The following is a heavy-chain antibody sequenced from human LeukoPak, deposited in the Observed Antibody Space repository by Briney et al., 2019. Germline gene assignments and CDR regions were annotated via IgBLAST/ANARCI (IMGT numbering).Heavy chain of an antibody. CDR3: ARAGYCSSTSCRSWFDP. J-gene: IGHJ5*02. D-gene: IGHD2-2*03. Sequence: ASVKVSCKASGCTFTSYDINWVRQATGQGLEWMGWMNPNSGNTGYAQKFQGRVTITRNTSISTAYMELSSLRSEDTAVYYCARAGYCSSTSCRSWFDPWGQGTLITVSS. CDR2: MNPNSGNT. CDR1: GCTFTSYD. V-gene: IGHV1-8*03.